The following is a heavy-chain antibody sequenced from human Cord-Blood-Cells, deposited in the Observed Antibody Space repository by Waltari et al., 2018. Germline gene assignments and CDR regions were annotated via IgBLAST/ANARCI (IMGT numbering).Heavy chain of an antibody. J-gene: IGHJ4*02. D-gene: IGHD4-17*01. CDR1: GFTVSSNY. CDR3: ARVPPDYGGNSYYFVY. CDR2: IFSGGST. V-gene: IGHV3-53*01. Sequence: EVQLVESGGGLIQPGGSLRLSCAASGFTVSSNYMSWVRQAPGKGLEWVSGIFSGGSTYYADSVKGRFTISRDNTQNTLYLQLNSLRAEDTAVYYCARVPPDYGGNSYYFVYWGQGTLVTVSS.